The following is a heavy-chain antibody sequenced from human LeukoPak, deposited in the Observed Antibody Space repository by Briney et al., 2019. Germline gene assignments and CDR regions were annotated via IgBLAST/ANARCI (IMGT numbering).Heavy chain of an antibody. Sequence: GASVKVSCKASGYTFTGYYMHWVRQAPGQGLEWMGWINPNSGGTNYAQKFQGWVTMTRDTSISTAYMELSRLRSDDTAVYYCARDFHYSSSWSFDSWGQGTLVTVSS. J-gene: IGHJ4*02. CDR1: GYTFTGYY. V-gene: IGHV1-2*04. D-gene: IGHD6-13*01. CDR2: INPNSGGT. CDR3: ARDFHYSSSWSFDS.